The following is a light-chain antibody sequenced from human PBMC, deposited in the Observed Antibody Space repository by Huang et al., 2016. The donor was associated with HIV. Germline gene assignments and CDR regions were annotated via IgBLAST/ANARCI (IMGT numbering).Light chain of an antibody. Sequence: DIVMTQSPDSLAVSLGERATINCKSSQSVLYRSNNKNYLAWYQQKPGQPPKLLIYWASTRESGVPDRFSGSGSGTDSTLTITNLQAEDVAVYYCQQYYSTPLTFGPGTKVDIK. CDR2: WAS. V-gene: IGKV4-1*01. J-gene: IGKJ3*01. CDR1: QSVLYRSNNKNY. CDR3: QQYYSTPLT.